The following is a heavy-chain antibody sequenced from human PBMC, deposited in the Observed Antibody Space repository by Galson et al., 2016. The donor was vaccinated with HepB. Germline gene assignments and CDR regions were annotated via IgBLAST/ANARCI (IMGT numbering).Heavy chain of an antibody. Sequence: TLSLTCTVSGGSISGGDYYWSWIRQPPGKGLEWIGYIYYSESTYYNPSLRSRVTMSVDTSKYQFSLKLSSVTAADTAVYYCARGGVRFLGWHTLRYYYYGMDVWGQGTTVSVSS. CDR1: GGSISGGDYY. D-gene: IGHD3-3*01. CDR2: IYYSEST. CDR3: ARGGVRFLGWHTLRYYYYGMDV. V-gene: IGHV4-30-4*01. J-gene: IGHJ6*02.